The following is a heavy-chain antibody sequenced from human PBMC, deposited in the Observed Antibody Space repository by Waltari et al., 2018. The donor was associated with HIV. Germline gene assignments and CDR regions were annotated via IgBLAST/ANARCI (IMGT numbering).Heavy chain of an antibody. V-gene: IGHV3-48*02. CDR1: GFPFSQLR. Sequence: EVQLVESGGGLVQPGGSLRLSCAASGFPFSQLRMIWLRQAPGKGLEWISYISRSRTTIDYADSVKGRFTISGDNAKNSLHLQMSSLRDADTAVYYCARIHDYGGNPWDGFGLWGQGTMVTVSS. D-gene: IGHD4-17*01. CDR2: ISRSRTTI. CDR3: ARIHDYGGNPWDGFGL. J-gene: IGHJ3*01.